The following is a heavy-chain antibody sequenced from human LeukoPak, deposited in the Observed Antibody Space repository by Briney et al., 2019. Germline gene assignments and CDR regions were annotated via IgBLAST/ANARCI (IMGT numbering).Heavy chain of an antibody. J-gene: IGHJ4*02. D-gene: IGHD6-13*01. CDR2: ISSIVITI. CDR3: AAGGTWPPEY. Sequence: GGSLRHSCVASGFTFTDYYVSWMRDTPGEGVEWVSYISSIVITISSADSEKGRFTISRDNAKNSLYLQMTSRRAEDTAVYYCAAGGTWPPEYWGQGRQVTVSS. CDR1: GFTFTDYY. V-gene: IGHV3-11*01.